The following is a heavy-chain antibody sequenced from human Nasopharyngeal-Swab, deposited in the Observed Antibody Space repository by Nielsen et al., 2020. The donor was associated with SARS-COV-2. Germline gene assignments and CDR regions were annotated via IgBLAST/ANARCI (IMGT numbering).Heavy chain of an antibody. CDR2: ISPTGSVT. J-gene: IGHJ4*02. Sequence: WVRQAPGQGLEWMGIISPTGSVTMYAQNFQGRVTVTRDTSASTVYMELSSLRSEDTAVYYCARKQMWEYYFDYWGQGTLVTVSS. CDR3: ARKQMWEYYFDY. D-gene: IGHD1-26*01. V-gene: IGHV1-46*01.